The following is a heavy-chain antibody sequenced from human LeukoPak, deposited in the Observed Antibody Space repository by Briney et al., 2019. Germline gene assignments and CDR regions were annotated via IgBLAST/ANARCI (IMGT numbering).Heavy chain of an antibody. CDR2: ISYDGSNK. Sequence: HPGRSLRLSCAASGFTFSSYGMHWVRQAPGKGLEWVAVISYDGSNKYYADSVKGRFTISRDNSKNTLYLQMNSLRAEDTAVYYCAKEVLVGATTPGYFDYWGQRTLVTVSS. J-gene: IGHJ4*02. D-gene: IGHD1-26*01. V-gene: IGHV3-30*18. CDR3: AKEVLVGATTPGYFDY. CDR1: GFTFSSYG.